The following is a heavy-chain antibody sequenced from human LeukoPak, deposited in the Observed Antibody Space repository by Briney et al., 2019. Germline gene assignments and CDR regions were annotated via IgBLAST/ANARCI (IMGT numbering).Heavy chain of an antibody. V-gene: IGHV3-30*02. D-gene: IGHD1-1*01. J-gene: IGHJ6*03. Sequence: GGSLRLSCAASGFTFRSYGMHWVRQAPGKGLEWVAFIRCDGGNIYYADSVKGRFTNSRDNSKNTLYLQMNSLRPEDTAVYYCAKASNSPGSYYYYMDVWGKGTTVTASS. CDR1: GFTFRSYG. CDR3: AKASNSPGSYYYYMDV. CDR2: IRCDGGNI.